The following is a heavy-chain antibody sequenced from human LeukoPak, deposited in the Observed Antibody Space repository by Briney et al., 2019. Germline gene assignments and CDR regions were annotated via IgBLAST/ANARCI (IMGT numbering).Heavy chain of an antibody. Sequence: PSETLSLTCTVSGGSVSSGSYYWSWIRQPPGKGLEWIGYIYYGGSTNYNPSLKSRVTISVDTSKNQFSLKLSSVTAADTAVYYCARAGIRDSSGWYWGYWGQGTLVTVSS. D-gene: IGHD6-19*01. CDR2: IYYGGST. CDR1: GGSVSSGSYY. V-gene: IGHV4-61*01. CDR3: ARAGIRDSSGWYWGY. J-gene: IGHJ4*02.